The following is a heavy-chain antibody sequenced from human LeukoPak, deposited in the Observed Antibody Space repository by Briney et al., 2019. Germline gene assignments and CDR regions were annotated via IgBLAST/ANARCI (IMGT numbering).Heavy chain of an antibody. CDR1: GYSISSGYY. Sequence: SETLSLTCTVSGYSISSGYYWGWIRQPPGKGLEWIGSIYHSGSTYYNPSLKSRVTISVDTSKNQFSLKLSSVTAADTAVYYCARVYSSSWQWFHPWGQGTLVTVSS. CDR2: IYHSGST. V-gene: IGHV4-38-2*02. D-gene: IGHD6-13*01. J-gene: IGHJ5*02. CDR3: ARVYSSSWQWFHP.